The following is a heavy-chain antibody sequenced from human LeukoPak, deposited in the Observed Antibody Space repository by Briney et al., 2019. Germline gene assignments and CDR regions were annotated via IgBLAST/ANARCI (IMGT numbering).Heavy chain of an antibody. D-gene: IGHD5-12*01. CDR3: ARVRGYSGYVLGYWLDP. CDR1: GFTFSSYD. CDR2: ISSGGYTI. J-gene: IGHJ5*02. V-gene: IGHV3-48*03. Sequence: GGSLRFSCAASGFTFSSYDMNWVRQAPGKGLEWVSSISSGGYTIYYVDSVKGRFTISRDNAKNSLFLQMNSLRAEDTAVYYCARVRGYSGYVLGYWLDPWGQGTLVTVSS.